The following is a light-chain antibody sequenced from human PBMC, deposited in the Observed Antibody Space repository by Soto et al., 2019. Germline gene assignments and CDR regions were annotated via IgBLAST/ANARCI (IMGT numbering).Light chain of an antibody. Sequence: EIVLTQSPATLSLSPGERATLSCRASQSVSSYLAWYQQKPGQAPRLLIYDASNRATGIPARFSGSGSGTDFTLTISSLVPEDFAVYYCQQRSNWPPRYTFGQGTKLEIK. J-gene: IGKJ2*01. CDR3: QQRSNWPPRYT. V-gene: IGKV3-11*01. CDR2: DAS. CDR1: QSVSSY.